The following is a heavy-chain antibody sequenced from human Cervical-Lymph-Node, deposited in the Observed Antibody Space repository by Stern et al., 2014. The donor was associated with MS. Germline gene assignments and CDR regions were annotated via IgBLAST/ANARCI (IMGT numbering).Heavy chain of an antibody. V-gene: IGHV1-2*02. J-gene: IGHJ6*02. CDR3: AENMDV. Sequence: VQLVESGAELKKPGASVQVSCKPSGFTFTNYYIHWLRQAPGQRHEWMGRISPKNGDTNYAAKFQGRVTMTRDTSVDLVSLEVTRLRFDDTAVYYCAENMDVWGQGTTVTVSS. CDR2: ISPKNGDT. CDR1: GFTFTNYY.